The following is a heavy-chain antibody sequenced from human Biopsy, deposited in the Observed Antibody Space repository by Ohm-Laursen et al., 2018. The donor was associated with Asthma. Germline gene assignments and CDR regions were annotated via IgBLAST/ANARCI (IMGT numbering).Heavy chain of an antibody. CDR3: AKRRGYSGHDNDY. CDR2: ISYDGNHK. J-gene: IGHJ4*02. D-gene: IGHD5-12*01. CDR1: GFMFGSFG. V-gene: IGHV3-30*18. Sequence: RSLRLSCSASGFMFGSFGMHWVRQAPGKGLEWVAVISYDGNHKFYEDSVKGRFTISRDNSKNTLYLQMNSLRTEDTAVYYCAKRRGYSGHDNDYWGQGTLVIASS.